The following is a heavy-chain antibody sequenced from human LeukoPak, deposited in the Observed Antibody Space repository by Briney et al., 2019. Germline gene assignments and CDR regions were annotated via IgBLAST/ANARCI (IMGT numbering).Heavy chain of an antibody. V-gene: IGHV1-69*13. J-gene: IGHJ6*03. D-gene: IGHD2-2*02. Sequence: SVKVSCKASGGTFSSYAISWVRQAPGQGLEWMGGIIPIFGTANYAQKFQGRVTITADESTSTAYMELSSLRSDDTAVYYCARSVVVPAAIRGHYYYYMDVWGKGTTVTVSS. CDR1: GGTFSSYA. CDR2: IIPIFGTA. CDR3: ARSVVVPAAIRGHYYYYMDV.